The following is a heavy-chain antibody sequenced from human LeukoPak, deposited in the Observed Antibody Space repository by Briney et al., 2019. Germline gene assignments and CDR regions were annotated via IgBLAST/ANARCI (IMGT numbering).Heavy chain of an antibody. CDR2: IDQDANER. CDR1: GLSFGNYW. CDR3: AAGDSFDY. Sequence: PGGSLRLSCAVSGLSFGNYWMSWVRQAPGKGLEWVANIDQDANERYCVDSVKGRFTISRDNAKNSLYLQVNSLRAEDTAVYYCAAGDSFDYWGQGALVTVSS. V-gene: IGHV3-7*01. J-gene: IGHJ4*02.